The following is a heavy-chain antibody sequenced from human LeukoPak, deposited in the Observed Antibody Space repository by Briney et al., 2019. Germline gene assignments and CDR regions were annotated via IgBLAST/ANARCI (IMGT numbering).Heavy chain of an antibody. CDR1: GLTLSIDG. Sequence: YVTFYCAAYGLTLSIDGMRWVRKAPGKGLEWVAVIWYDGSNQYYADSVKGRFTISRDNSKNTLNLQMSSLRGEDTAVYYCVKRGRQGDYAYDYWGQGTLVTVSS. CDR2: IWYDGSNQ. CDR3: VKRGRQGDYAYDY. J-gene: IGHJ4*02. D-gene: IGHD4-17*01. V-gene: IGHV3-33*06.